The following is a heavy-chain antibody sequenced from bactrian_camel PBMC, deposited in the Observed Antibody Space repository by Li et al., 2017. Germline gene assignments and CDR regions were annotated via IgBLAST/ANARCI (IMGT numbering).Heavy chain of an antibody. CDR3: AKAYGSDRYHFAY. V-gene: IGHV3S53*01. Sequence: HVQLVESGGGSVQAGGSLRLSCVFSEWKYKHSDMYCMGWFRQAPGKEREGVAAIDSDGTTAYADSVKGRFTVSRDNTKNMLYLQMNSLKSEDTALYYCAKAYGSDRYHFAYWGQGTQVTVS. D-gene: IGHD6*01. CDR1: EWKYKHSDMYC. CDR2: IDSDGTT. J-gene: IGHJ6*01.